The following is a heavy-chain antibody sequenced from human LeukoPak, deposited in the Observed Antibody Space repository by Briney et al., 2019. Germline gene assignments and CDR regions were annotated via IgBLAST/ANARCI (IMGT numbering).Heavy chain of an antibody. Sequence: GGSPRLSCAASGFTFTTYAMTWVRQAPGKGLEWASSIGAGGAATFYSDSVKGRFTISRDNSMNTLYLQMNSLRADDTAVYYCGRPTKFWLIQGDGVDVWGQGTTVTVSS. J-gene: IGHJ6*02. CDR3: GRPTKFWLIQGDGVDV. CDR2: IGAGGAAT. D-gene: IGHD6-19*01. V-gene: IGHV3-23*01. CDR1: GFTFTTYA.